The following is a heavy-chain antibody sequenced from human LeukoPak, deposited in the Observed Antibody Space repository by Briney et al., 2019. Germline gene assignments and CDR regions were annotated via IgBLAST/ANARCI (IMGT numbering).Heavy chain of an antibody. D-gene: IGHD2-8*01. Sequence: PSETLSLTCTVSGGSISSYYWSWIRQPPGKGLEWIGYVYYSGSTDYNPSLKSRATISADTSKNHFSLKLSSVTAADTALYYCARQMYLGGMDVWGQGTTVTVSS. CDR2: VYYSGST. V-gene: IGHV4-59*08. CDR1: GGSISSYY. J-gene: IGHJ6*02. CDR3: ARQMYLGGMDV.